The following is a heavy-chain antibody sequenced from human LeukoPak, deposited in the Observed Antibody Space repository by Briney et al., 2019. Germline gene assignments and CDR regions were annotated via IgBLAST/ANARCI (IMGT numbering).Heavy chain of an antibody. D-gene: IGHD2-2*01. CDR2: ISAYNGNT. CDR1: GHTFTSYG. J-gene: IGHJ6*02. CDR3: ARDRQVPAAIYYYYYGMDV. Sequence: ASVKVSCKASGHTFTSYGISWVRQAPGQGLEWMGWISAYNGNTNYAQKLQGRVTMTTDTSTSTAYMELRSLRSDDTAVYYCARDRQVPAAIYYYYYGMDVWGQGTTDTVSS. V-gene: IGHV1-18*01.